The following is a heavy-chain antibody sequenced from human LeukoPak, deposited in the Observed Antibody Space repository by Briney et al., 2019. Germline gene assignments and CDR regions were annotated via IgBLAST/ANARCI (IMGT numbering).Heavy chain of an antibody. CDR1: GFTFSDYY. V-gene: IGHV3-11*01. D-gene: IGHD6-13*01. Sequence: PGGSLRLSCAASGFTFSDYYMSWIRQAPGKGLEWVSYISSSGSTIYYADSVKGRFTISRDNAKNSLYLQMNSLRAEDTAVYYCARDWAAAVLSDWFDPWGQGTLVTVSS. J-gene: IGHJ5*02. CDR2: ISSSGSTI. CDR3: ARDWAAAVLSDWFDP.